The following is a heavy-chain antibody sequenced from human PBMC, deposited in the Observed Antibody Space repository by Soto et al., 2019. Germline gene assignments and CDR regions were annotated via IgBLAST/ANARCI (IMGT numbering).Heavy chain of an antibody. Sequence: HPGGSLRLSCAASGFTFSSYSMNWVRQAPGRGLEWVSYISSSSSSIYYADSVKGRFTISRENAKNSVYLQMNSLRDEDTAVYYCARWGSFDQWGQGTRVTAPQ. CDR2: ISSSSSSI. D-gene: IGHD3-16*01. J-gene: IGHJ4*02. CDR1: GFTFSSYS. CDR3: ARWGSFDQ. V-gene: IGHV3-48*02.